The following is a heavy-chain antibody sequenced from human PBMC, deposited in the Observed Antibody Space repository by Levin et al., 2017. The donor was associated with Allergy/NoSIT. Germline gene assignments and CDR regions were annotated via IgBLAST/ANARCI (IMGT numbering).Heavy chain of an antibody. CDR3: ATVVRAGYCSGGSCDSILARCFQH. D-gene: IGHD2-15*01. Sequence: GGSLRLSCAASGFTFSRYGMHWVRQAPGKGLEWVAVISYDGSNEYHAKSVKGRFTISRDNSTDTLYLQLNSLRTDDTAVYYCATVVRAGYCSGGSCDSILARCFQHWGQGTLVTVSS. J-gene: IGHJ1*01. V-gene: IGHV3-30*03. CDR1: GFTFSRYG. CDR2: ISYDGSNE.